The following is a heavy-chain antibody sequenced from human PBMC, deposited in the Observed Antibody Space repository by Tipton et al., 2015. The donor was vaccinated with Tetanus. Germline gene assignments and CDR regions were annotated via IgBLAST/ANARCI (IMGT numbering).Heavy chain of an antibody. D-gene: IGHD3-16*01. CDR3: ARWIGVIPVTGNDAFDV. Sequence: TLSLTCAVYGGSFSNYFWRWIRQPPGKGLEWIGEINEGGSTNYNPSLESRVSISVDTSKHRFSLKVNSVIAADTATYYCARWIGVIPVTGNDAFDVWGPGATVTVSS. CDR1: GGSFSNYF. CDR2: INEGGST. V-gene: IGHV4-34*01. J-gene: IGHJ3*01.